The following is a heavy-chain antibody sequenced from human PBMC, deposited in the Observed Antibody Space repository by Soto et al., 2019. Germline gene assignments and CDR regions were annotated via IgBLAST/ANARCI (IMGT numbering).Heavy chain of an antibody. V-gene: IGHV3-30*18. D-gene: IGHD3-10*01. J-gene: IGHJ4*02. Sequence: SLRLSCAASGFTFSSYGMHWVRQAPGKGLEWVAVISYDGSNKYYADSVKGRFTISRDNSKNTLYLQMNSLRAEDTAVYYCAKLGLSGSGSLPDFDYWGQGTLVTVSS. CDR1: GFTFSSYG. CDR2: ISYDGSNK. CDR3: AKLGLSGSGSLPDFDY.